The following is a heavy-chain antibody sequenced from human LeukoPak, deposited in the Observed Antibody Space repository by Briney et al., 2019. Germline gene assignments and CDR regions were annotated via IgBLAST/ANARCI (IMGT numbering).Heavy chain of an antibody. J-gene: IGHJ4*02. V-gene: IGHV1-18*01. CDR1: GYTFTSYG. CDR3: ASSRDGELFYLFDY. D-gene: IGHD3-10*01. Sequence: ASVKVSCKASGYTFTSYGISWVRQAPGQGLEWMGWISAYNGNTNYAQKFQGRVTMTRDTSTSVAYMELSSLRSDDTAVYYCASSRDGELFYLFDYWGQGTLVTVSS. CDR2: ISAYNGNT.